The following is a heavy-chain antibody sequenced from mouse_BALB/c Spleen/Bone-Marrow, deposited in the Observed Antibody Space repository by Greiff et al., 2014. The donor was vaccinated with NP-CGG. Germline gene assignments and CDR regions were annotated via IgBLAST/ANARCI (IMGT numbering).Heavy chain of an antibody. CDR1: GYSFTSYW. Sequence: QVHVKQSGAELVRPGASVKLSCKASGYSFTSYWMNWVKQRPGQGLEWIGMIHLSDSESRLNQKFKDKATLTVDKSSSTAYMQLSSPTSEDSAVYYCTRYYLTTRAFAYWGQGTLVTVSA. CDR2: IHLSDSES. J-gene: IGHJ3*01. CDR3: TRYYLTTRAFAY. D-gene: IGHD3-3*01. V-gene: IGHV1-61*01.